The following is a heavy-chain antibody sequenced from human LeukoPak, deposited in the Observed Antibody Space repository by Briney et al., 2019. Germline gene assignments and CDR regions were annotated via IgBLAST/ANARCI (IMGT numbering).Heavy chain of an antibody. CDR1: GYSFTSYW. CDR3: ARLNLAVAVDY. CDR2: IYPGDSDT. D-gene: IGHD6-19*01. V-gene: IGHV5-51*01. J-gene: IGHJ4*02. Sequence: GESLQISCKGSGYSFTSYWIGWVRHMPGKGLEWMGIIYPGDSDTRYSPSFQGQVTISADKSISNAYLQWSSLKASDTAMYYCARLNLAVAVDYWGQGTLVTVSS.